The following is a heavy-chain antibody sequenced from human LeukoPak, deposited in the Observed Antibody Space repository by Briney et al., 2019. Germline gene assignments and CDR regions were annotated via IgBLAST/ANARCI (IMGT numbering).Heavy chain of an antibody. J-gene: IGHJ4*02. CDR3: AREDDYVWGSYRPTFDY. Sequence: GASVKVSCKASGGTFSSYAISWVRQAPGQGLEWMGRIIPILGIANYAQKFQGRVTITADKSTSTAYMELSSLRSEDTAVYYCAREDDYVWGSYRPTFDYWGQGTLVTVSS. D-gene: IGHD3-16*02. CDR1: GGTFSSYA. CDR2: IIPILGIA. V-gene: IGHV1-69*04.